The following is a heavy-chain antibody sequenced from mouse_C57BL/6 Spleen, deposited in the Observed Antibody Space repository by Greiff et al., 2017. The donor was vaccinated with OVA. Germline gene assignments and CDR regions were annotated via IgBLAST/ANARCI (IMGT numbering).Heavy chain of an antibody. Sequence: EVKLMESGPGLVKPSQSLSLTCSVTGYSITSGYYWNWIRQFPGNKLEWMGYISYDGSNNYNPSLKNRISITRDTSKNQFFLKLNSVTTEDTATYYCARGAYYSNYGYAMDYWGQGTSVTVSS. CDR3: ARGAYYSNYGYAMDY. CDR1: GYSITSGYY. D-gene: IGHD2-5*01. V-gene: IGHV3-6*01. J-gene: IGHJ4*01. CDR2: ISYDGSN.